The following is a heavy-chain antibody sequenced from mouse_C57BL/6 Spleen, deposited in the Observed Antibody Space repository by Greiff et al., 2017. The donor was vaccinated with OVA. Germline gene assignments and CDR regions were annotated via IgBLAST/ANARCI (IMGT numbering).Heavy chain of an antibody. Sequence: EVMLVESGGGLVQPGGSMKLSCAASGFTFSDAWMDWVRQSPEKGLEWVAEIRNKANNHATYYAESVKGRFTISRDDSKSSVYLQMNSLRAEDTGIYYCTRERGSWYFDVWGTGTTVTVSA. CDR3: TRERGSWYFDV. J-gene: IGHJ1*03. CDR1: GFTFSDAW. CDR2: IRNKANNHAT. V-gene: IGHV6-6*01.